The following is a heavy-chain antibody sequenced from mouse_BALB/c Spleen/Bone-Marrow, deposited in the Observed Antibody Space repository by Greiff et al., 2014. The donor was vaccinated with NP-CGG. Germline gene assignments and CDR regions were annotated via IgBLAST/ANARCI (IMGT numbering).Heavy chain of an antibody. CDR3: ARGGIYYGSSSFAY. D-gene: IGHD1-1*01. CDR1: GYTFTDYA. J-gene: IGHJ3*01. CDR2: ISTYSGNT. V-gene: IGHV1-67*01. Sequence: QVQLQQSGPELVRPGVSVKISCKGSGYTFTDYAMHWVKQSHAKSLEWIGVISTYSGNTNYNQKFKGKATMTVDKSFSTAYMELARLTSEDSAIYYCARGGIYYGSSSFAYWGQWTLVTVSA.